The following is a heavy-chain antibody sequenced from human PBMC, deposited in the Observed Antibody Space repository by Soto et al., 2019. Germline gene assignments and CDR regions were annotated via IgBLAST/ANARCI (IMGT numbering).Heavy chain of an antibody. D-gene: IGHD3-10*01. CDR2: IYYSGST. Sequence: PSEALSLTCTVSGGSISSRSYYWGWIRQPPGRGLEWIVSIYYSGSTYYNPSLKSRVTISVDTSKNQFSLKLSSVTAADTAVYYCARHYGSGSYMFSNWFDPWGQGTLVTVSS. V-gene: IGHV4-39*01. CDR1: GGSISSRSYY. CDR3: ARHYGSGSYMFSNWFDP. J-gene: IGHJ5*02.